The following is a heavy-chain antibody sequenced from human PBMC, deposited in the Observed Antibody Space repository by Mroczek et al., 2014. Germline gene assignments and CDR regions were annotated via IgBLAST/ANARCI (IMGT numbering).Heavy chain of an antibody. CDR2: ISGSGGST. V-gene: IGHV3-23*04. CDR1: GFTFSSYA. CDR3: AKDNTTGYSSSWYDFGALIGDYYYYGMDV. D-gene: IGHD6-13*01. Sequence: VQLVESGGGLVQPGGSLRLSCAASGFTFSSYAMSWVRQAPGKGLEWVSAISGSGGSTYYADSVKGRFTISRDNSKNTLYLQMNSLRAEDTAVYYCAKDNTTGYSSSWYDFGALIGDYYYYGMDVWGQGTHGH. J-gene: IGHJ6*02.